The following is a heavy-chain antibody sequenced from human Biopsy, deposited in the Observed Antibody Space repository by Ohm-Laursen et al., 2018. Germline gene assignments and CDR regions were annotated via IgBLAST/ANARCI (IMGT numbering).Heavy chain of an antibody. CDR2: ISASGNHI. D-gene: IGHD2-15*01. CDR3: ARAYPPPGRRLVVVAGDFDC. J-gene: IGHJ4*02. Sequence: GSLRLSCTASEFIFSRFWMYWVRQAPGKGLERVSSISASGNHIYYTDSVKGRFTVSRDNGKNSVYLQMNSLRAEDTAVYYCARAYPPPGRRLVVVAGDFDCWGQGTRVTVSS. V-gene: IGHV3-21*01. CDR1: EFIFSRFW.